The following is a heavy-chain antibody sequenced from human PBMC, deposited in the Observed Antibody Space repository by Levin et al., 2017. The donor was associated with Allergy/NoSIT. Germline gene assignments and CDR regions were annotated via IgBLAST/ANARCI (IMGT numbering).Heavy chain of an antibody. CDR1: GGSISSNY. J-gene: IGHJ4*02. CDR3: ARVATYGDYHPFDY. V-gene: IGHV4-4*07. Sequence: TSETLSLTCTVSGGSISSNYWSWIRQPAGKGLEWIGRIYISGSTNYNPSLKSRVTMSVDTSKTQFSLKLSSVTAADTAVYYCARVATYGDYHPFDYWGQGTLVTVSS. CDR2: IYISGST. D-gene: IGHD4-17*01.